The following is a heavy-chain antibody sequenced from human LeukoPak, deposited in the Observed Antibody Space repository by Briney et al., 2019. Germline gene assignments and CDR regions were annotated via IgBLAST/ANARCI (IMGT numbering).Heavy chain of an antibody. CDR2: ISYDGSNK. J-gene: IGHJ4*02. V-gene: IGHV3-30*18. CDR1: GFTFSSYG. D-gene: IGHD4-17*01. Sequence: QHGGSLRLSCAASGFTFSSYGMHWVRQAPGKGLEWVAVISYDGSNKYYADSVKGRFTISRDNSKNTLYLQMNSLRAEDTAVYYCAKDRAGDYGFDYWGQGTLVTVPS. CDR3: AKDRAGDYGFDY.